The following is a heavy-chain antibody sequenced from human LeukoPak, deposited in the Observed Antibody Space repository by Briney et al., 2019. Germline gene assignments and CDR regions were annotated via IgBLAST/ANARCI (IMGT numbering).Heavy chain of an antibody. V-gene: IGHV1-69*06. J-gene: IGHJ3*02. CDR2: IIPIFGTA. CDR1: GGTFSSYA. CDR3: ARDGAAAGTDAFDI. Sequence: SVRVSCTASGGTFSSYAISWVRQAPGQGLEWMGGIIPIFGTANYAQKFQGRVTITADKSTSTAYMELSSLRSEDTAVYYCARDGAAAGTDAFDIWGQGKMVTVSS. D-gene: IGHD6-13*01.